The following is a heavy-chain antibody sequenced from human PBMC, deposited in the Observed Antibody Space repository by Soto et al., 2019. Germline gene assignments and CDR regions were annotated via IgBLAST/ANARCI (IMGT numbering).Heavy chain of an antibody. Sequence: QVQLVQSGAEEKKPGASVKVSCRASGYTFTSYAMHWVRQAPGQRLEWMGWINAGNGNTKYSQKFQGRVTITRDTSASTAYMELSSLRSEDTAVYYCARGTVVTHFDYWGQGTLVTVSS. D-gene: IGHD2-15*01. J-gene: IGHJ4*02. CDR1: GYTFTSYA. V-gene: IGHV1-3*05. CDR3: ARGTVVTHFDY. CDR2: INAGNGNT.